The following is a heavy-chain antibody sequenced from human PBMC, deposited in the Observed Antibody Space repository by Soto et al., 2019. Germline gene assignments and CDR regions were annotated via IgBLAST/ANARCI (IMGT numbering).Heavy chain of an antibody. CDR3: AREINSHFDY. CDR1: GLTFSSYG. D-gene: IGHD2-15*01. Sequence: QVQLVESGGGVVQPGRSLRLSCAASGLTFSSYGMNWVRHAPGKGLEWVAVISYDGSDKYYADSVKGRFTISRDNSKNTLFLQMNSLRADDTAVYYCAREINSHFDYWGQGTLVTVSS. CDR2: ISYDGSDK. V-gene: IGHV3-30-3*01. J-gene: IGHJ4*02.